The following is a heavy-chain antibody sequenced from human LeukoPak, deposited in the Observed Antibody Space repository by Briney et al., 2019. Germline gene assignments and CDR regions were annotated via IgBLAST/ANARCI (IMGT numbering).Heavy chain of an antibody. CDR2: ISWDGGTR. J-gene: IGHJ4*02. Sequence: GSLRLSCAASGFTYDDYTMYWVRQAPGKGLEWVPLISWDGGTRYYADFVKGRFTISRDNIKNSLYLQMNSLRTEDTALYYCAKEGIEHAGLDFWGQGTLVTVSS. CDR1: GFTYDDYT. V-gene: IGHV3-43*01. CDR3: AKEGIEHAGLDF. D-gene: IGHD5-18*01.